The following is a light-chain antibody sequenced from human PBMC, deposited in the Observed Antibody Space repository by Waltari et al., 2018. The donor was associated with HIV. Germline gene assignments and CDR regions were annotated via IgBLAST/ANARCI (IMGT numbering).Light chain of an antibody. V-gene: IGLV1-51*01. CDR2: DSD. CDR3: GAWDTGLGVVI. J-gene: IGLJ2*01. Sequence: QFLLTQSPSVSAAPGQKVTILCSGSTSNIGKTHVSWYLLIPGTVPKLLIYDSDERPSGSPDRFAASKSGTSATLGIIGLQPGDEADYYCGAWDTGLGVVIFGGGTKLTVL. CDR1: TSNIGKTH.